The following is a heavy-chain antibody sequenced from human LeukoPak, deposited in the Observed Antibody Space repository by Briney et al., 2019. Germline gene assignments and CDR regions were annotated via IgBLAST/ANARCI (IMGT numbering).Heavy chain of an antibody. D-gene: IGHD2-15*01. CDR1: GYTFTGYY. CDR3: ARVGWWWWLEDNYYYYGMDV. Sequence: GASVKVSCKASGYTFTGYYMHWVRQAPGQGLEWMGRINPNSGGTNYAQKFQGRVTTTRDTSISTAYMELSRLRSDDTAVYYCARVGWWWWLEDNYYYYGMDVWGQGTTVTVSS. CDR2: INPNSGGT. J-gene: IGHJ6*02. V-gene: IGHV1-2*06.